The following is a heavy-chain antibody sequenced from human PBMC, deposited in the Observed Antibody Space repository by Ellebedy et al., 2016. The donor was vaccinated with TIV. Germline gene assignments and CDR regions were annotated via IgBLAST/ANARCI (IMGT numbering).Heavy chain of an antibody. CDR2: INQDGSDK. Sequence: GESLKISCAASRFSFSSYWMAWVRQPPGKGLEWVANINQDGSDKYYVDSVKGRLTISRDNAKNSLYLQMNSLGAEDTSVYYCATDGSYGDYRFPAHAFVMWGQGTMVTVSS. J-gene: IGHJ3*02. V-gene: IGHV3-7*01. CDR1: RFSFSSYW. CDR3: ATDGSYGDYRFPAHAFVM. D-gene: IGHD4-17*01.